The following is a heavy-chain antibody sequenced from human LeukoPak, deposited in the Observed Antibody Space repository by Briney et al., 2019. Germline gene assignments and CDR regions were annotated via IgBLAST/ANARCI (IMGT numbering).Heavy chain of an antibody. CDR1: GGSISSYY. D-gene: IGHD3-10*01. CDR2: LSYSGST. CDR3: ASSPGPRGFDY. V-gene: IGHV4-59*08. Sequence: PSETLSLTCTVSGGSISSYYWNWIRQPPGKGLEWIGYLSYSGSTNYNPSLKSRVTISVDTSKNQFSLKLSSVTAADTAVYYCASSPGPRGFDYWGQGTLVTVSS. J-gene: IGHJ4*02.